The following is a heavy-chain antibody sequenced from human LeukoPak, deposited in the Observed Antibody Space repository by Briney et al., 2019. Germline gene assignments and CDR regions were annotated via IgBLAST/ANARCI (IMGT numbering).Heavy chain of an antibody. CDR2: IWYDGSNK. J-gene: IGHJ4*02. CDR3: ARDLGGSYFYFDY. CDR1: GFTFSSYG. Sequence: PGGSLRLSCAASGFTFSSYGMHWVRQAPGKGLEWVAVIWYDGSNKYYADSVKGRFTISRDNSKNTLYPQMNSLRAEDTAVYYCARDLGGSYFYFDYWGQGTLVTVSS. D-gene: IGHD1-26*01. V-gene: IGHV3-33*08.